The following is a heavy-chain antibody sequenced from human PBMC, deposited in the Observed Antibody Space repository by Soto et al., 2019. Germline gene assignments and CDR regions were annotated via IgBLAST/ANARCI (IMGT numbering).Heavy chain of an antibody. Sequence: QVQLVESGGGVVQPGRSLRLSCTAPGFSFSSYVMHWVRQAPGEGLEWVAGISVDGSSTHYADSVKGRFTISRDNSKNTLYLQMDSLTAEETTVYYCAREDESSGHAGTFQHWGQGTLVTVSS. CDR3: AREDESSGHAGTFQH. CDR1: GFSFSSYV. CDR2: ISVDGSST. D-gene: IGHD3-22*01. J-gene: IGHJ1*01. V-gene: IGHV3-30-3*01.